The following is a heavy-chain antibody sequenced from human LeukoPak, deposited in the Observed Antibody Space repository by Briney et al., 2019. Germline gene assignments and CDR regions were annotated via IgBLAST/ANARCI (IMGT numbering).Heavy chain of an antibody. CDR1: GYTFTSYG. J-gene: IGHJ3*02. D-gene: IGHD1-26*01. V-gene: IGHV1-18*01. Sequence: ASVKVSCKASGYTFTSYGISWVRQAPGQGLEWMGWISAYNGNTNYAQKLQGRVTMTTDTSTSTAYMELRSLRSDNTAVYYCARDISSVGAPAFDIWGQGTMVTVSS. CDR2: ISAYNGNT. CDR3: ARDISSVGAPAFDI.